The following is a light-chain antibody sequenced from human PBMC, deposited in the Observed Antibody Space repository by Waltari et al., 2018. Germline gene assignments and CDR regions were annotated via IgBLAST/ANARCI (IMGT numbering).Light chain of an antibody. CDR3: QQYNNWPT. V-gene: IGKV3-15*01. J-gene: IGKJ3*01. Sequence: ETVMTQSPATLSVSPGERATPSCRASQSVSSNLAWYQQKPGQAPRLLIYGASTRATGIPARFSGSGSGTEFTLTISSLQSEDFAVYYFQQYNNWPTFGPGTKVDIK. CDR2: GAS. CDR1: QSVSSN.